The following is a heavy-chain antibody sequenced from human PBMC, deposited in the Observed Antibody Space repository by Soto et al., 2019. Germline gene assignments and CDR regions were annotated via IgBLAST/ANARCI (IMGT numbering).Heavy chain of an antibody. J-gene: IGHJ3*02. D-gene: IGHD1-26*01. CDR1: VFTFDDYA. CDR3: AKDISPGRATHLGDAFDI. Sequence: PVGSLRLSCAASVFTFDDYAMHCVRQAPGKGLEWVSGISWNSGSIGYADSVKGRFTISRDNAKNSLYLQMNSLRAEDTALYYCAKDISPGRATHLGDAFDIWGQGTMVSVSS. V-gene: IGHV3-9*01. CDR2: ISWNSGSI.